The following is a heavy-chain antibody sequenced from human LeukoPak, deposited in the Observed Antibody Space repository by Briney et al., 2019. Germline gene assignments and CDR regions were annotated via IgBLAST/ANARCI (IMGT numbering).Heavy chain of an antibody. V-gene: IGHV1-24*01. CDR1: GDTLTELS. Sequence: ASVKVSCKVSGDTLTELSIHWVRQAPGKGLEWMGGFDPEQGEIIYAQNFQGRLTMTEDTSADIAYMDQSSLTSGDTAVYYCATREVGAVFGLDVWGQGATVIVSS. CDR2: FDPEQGEI. CDR3: ATREVGAVFGLDV. J-gene: IGHJ6*02. D-gene: IGHD1-26*01.